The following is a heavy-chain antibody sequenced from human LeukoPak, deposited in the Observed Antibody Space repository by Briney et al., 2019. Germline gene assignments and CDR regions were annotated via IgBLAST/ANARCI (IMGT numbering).Heavy chain of an antibody. D-gene: IGHD3-9*01. CDR2: IYPADSDT. CDR1: GNSFTNYW. V-gene: IGHV5-51*01. J-gene: IGHJ4*02. CDR3: ARATVEPTIYYFDN. Sequence: GESLLISCNGSGNSFTNYWIGCVRQMPGKGLEWMGIIYPADSDTRYNPSFQGQVTISADKSISTAYLQWSSPKASDSAIYYCARATVEPTIYYFDNCGQGNLVTVSS.